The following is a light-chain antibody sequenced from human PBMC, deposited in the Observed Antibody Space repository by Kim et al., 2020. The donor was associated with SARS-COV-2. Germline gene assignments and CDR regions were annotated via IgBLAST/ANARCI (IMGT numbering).Light chain of an antibody. CDR3: QQYDSLPPT. J-gene: IGKJ4*01. CDR2: DAS. V-gene: IGKV1-33*01. Sequence: GDRVTITCRASQHIRHYLNWYQQKPGKAPKLLIYDASNLEAEVPSRFSGGGSGPDFTFTISSLQPEDIATYYCQQYDSLPPTFGGGTKVDIK. CDR1: QHIRHY.